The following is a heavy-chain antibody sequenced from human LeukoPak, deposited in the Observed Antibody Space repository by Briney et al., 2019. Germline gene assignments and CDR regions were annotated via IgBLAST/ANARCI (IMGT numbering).Heavy chain of an antibody. V-gene: IGHV1-8*03. D-gene: IGHD6-6*01. CDR3: ARAPPYSSSSNYMDV. J-gene: IGHJ6*03. CDR1: GYTFTSYD. CDR2: MNPNSGNT. Sequence: GASVKVSCKASGYTFTSYDINWVRQATGQELEWMGWMNPNSGNTGYAQKFQGRVTITRNTSISTAYMELSSLRSEDTAVYYCARAPPYSSSSNYMDVWGKGTTVTVSS.